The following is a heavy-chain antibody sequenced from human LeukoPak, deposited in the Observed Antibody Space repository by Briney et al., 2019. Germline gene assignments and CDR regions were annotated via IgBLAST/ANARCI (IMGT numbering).Heavy chain of an antibody. V-gene: IGHV1-69-2*01. CDR1: GYTFTDYY. CDR3: ATPSYGTNWYFDL. J-gene: IGHJ2*01. Sequence: ASVKVSCKVSGYTFTDYYMHWVQQAPGKGLEWMGLVDPEDGETIYAEKFQGRVTITADTSTDTAYMELSSLRSEDTAVYYCATPSYGTNWYFDLWGRGTLVTVSS. D-gene: IGHD5-18*01. CDR2: VDPEDGET.